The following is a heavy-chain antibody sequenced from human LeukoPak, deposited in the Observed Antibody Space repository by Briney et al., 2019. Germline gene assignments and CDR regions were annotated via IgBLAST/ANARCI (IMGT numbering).Heavy chain of an antibody. CDR3: SRGLDSRKLGY. Sequence: SSQTLSLTCTVSGASFNSDDQYWNWLRHSPRKGLEWIGSIHPSGMLYNNPSLESRVTMSRDTSKNQFSLNLNSVTAADTAVYFCSRGLDSRKLGYWGQGILVTVSS. V-gene: IGHV4-31*03. J-gene: IGHJ4*02. CDR2: IHPSGML. D-gene: IGHD3-22*01. CDR1: GASFNSDDQY.